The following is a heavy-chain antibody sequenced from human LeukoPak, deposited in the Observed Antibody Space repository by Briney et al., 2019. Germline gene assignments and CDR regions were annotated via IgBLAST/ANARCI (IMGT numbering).Heavy chain of an antibody. CDR2: ISAYNGNT. CDR1: GYTFTSYG. V-gene: IGHV1-18*01. Sequence: GASVKVSCKASGYTFTSYGISWVRQAPGQGLEWMGWISAYNGNTNYAQKLQGRVTMTADTSTSTAYMELRSLRSDDTAVYYCARDQIGSSGYYPHYWGQGTLVTVSS. CDR3: ARDQIGSSGYYPHY. J-gene: IGHJ4*02. D-gene: IGHD3-22*01.